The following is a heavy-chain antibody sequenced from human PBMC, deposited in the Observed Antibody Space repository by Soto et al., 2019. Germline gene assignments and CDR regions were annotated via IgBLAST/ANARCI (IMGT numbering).Heavy chain of an antibody. D-gene: IGHD3-22*01. CDR1: GGSISSYY. J-gene: IGHJ4*02. CDR3: SGEERVQDSSGYIGY. V-gene: IGHV4-59*12. Sequence: PSETLSLTCTVSGGSISSYYWSWIRQPPGKGLEWIGYIYYSGSTNYNPSLKSRVTISVDTSKNQFSLKLSSVTAADTAVYYCSGEERVQDSSGYIGYWGQGTLVTVSS. CDR2: IYYSGST.